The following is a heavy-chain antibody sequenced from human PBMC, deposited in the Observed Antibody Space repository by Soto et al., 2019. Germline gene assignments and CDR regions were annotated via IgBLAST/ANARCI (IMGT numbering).Heavy chain of an antibody. V-gene: IGHV4-59*01. CDR1: GASISPYY. CDR2: IFSSGNT. Sequence: PSETLSLTCTVSGASISPYYWTWIRQPPGKGLEWIGYIFSSGNTNYNPSLKSRVTISVDTSKYQFSLKLSSVTAADTAVYYCAREYYYGSASYRGMEVWGQGTTVTVS. CDR3: AREYYYGSASYRGMEV. J-gene: IGHJ6*02. D-gene: IGHD3-10*01.